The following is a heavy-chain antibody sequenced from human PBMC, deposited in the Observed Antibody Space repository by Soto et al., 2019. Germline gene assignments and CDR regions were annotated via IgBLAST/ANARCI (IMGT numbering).Heavy chain of an antibody. CDR1: GGTFNTYA. J-gene: IGHJ4*02. CDR3: ARAGFDDTKFDF. V-gene: IGHV1-69*15. CDR2: FIPIFGTP. D-gene: IGHD2-8*01. Sequence: QVQLVQSGAEVKKPGSSVKVSCKASGGTFNTYAITWVRQAPGQGLEWMGRFIPIFGTPNVAQKFQGRVTSTADESTSTTYMELSSLTYDEAAVYYCARAGFDDTKFDFWGQGALVTVSS.